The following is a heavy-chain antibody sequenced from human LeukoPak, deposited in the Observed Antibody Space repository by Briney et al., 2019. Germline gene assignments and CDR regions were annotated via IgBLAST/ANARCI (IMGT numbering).Heavy chain of an antibody. V-gene: IGHV3-23*01. D-gene: IGHD2-2*01. Sequence: RGSLRLSCAASGFTFSSYAMSWVRQAPGKGLEWVSAISGSGGSTYYADSVKGRFTISRDNSKNTLYLQMNSLRAEDTAVYYCAKGTAYRPRANYMDVWGKGTTVTVSS. CDR1: GFTFSSYA. CDR2: ISGSGGST. J-gene: IGHJ6*03. CDR3: AKGTAYRPRANYMDV.